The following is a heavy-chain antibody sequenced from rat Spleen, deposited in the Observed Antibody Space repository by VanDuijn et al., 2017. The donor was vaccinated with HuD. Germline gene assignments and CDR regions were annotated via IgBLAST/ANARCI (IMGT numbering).Heavy chain of an antibody. J-gene: IGHJ2*01. CDR1: GFPLTRNS. Sequence: QVQLKESGPGLVQPSQTLSLTCTVPGFPLTRNSVHWVRQPPGKGLEWMGGIWDDGTTDYNLGLKSRLSISRDTSKSQVFLKMNSLQTDDTAIYFCTENNYNWGQGVMVTVSS. D-gene: IGHD1-10*01. CDR2: IWDDGTT. V-gene: IGHV2-1*01. CDR3: TENNYN.